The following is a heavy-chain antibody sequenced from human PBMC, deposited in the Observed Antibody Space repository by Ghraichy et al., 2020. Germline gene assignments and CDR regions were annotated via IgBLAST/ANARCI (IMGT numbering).Heavy chain of an antibody. CDR2: IYYRGST. V-gene: IGHV4-39*07. CDR1: GGSISSSSYY. Sequence: SQTLSLTCTVSGGSISSSSYYWGWIRQPPRKGLACVGSIYYRGSTYYNPSLKSRVTISVDTSKHQFSLKLSSVTAADTAVYYCAREAWRELNAFDIWGQGTMVTVSS. CDR3: AREAWRELNAFDI. J-gene: IGHJ3*02. D-gene: IGHD1-26*01.